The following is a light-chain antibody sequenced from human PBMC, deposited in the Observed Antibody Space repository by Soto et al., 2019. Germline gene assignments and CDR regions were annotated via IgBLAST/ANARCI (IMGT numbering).Light chain of an antibody. J-gene: IGKJ3*01. CDR3: QQYNSPFT. Sequence: DIQMTQSPSTLSASVGDRVTITCRASQSISSWLAWYQQKPGKAPKLLIYKASSLESGVPSRFSGSGSGTEFTLTISSLQPDDFATYYCQQYNSPFTFGPGTNVDIK. V-gene: IGKV1-5*03. CDR1: QSISSW. CDR2: KAS.